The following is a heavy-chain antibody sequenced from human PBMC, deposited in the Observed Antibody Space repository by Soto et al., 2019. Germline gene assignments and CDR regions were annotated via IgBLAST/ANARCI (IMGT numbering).Heavy chain of an antibody. CDR3: AKDGSDYYYYYYMDV. V-gene: IGHV3-23*01. CDR1: GFTFSSYA. Sequence: HPGGSLRLSCAASGFTFSSYAMSWVRQAPGKGLEWVSAISGSGGSTYYADSVKGRFTISRDNSKNTLYLQMNSLRAEDTAVYYCAKDGSDYYYYYYMDVWGKGTTVTVSS. CDR2: ISGSGGST. J-gene: IGHJ6*03.